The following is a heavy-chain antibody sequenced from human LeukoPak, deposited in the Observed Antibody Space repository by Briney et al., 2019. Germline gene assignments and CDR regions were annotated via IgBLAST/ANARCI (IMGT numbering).Heavy chain of an antibody. CDR3: ARLRRSHADF. V-gene: IGHV4-34*01. CDR1: GGSFSGYY. D-gene: IGHD6-13*01. Sequence: PSETLSLTCAVYGGSFSGYYWSWIRQPPGKGLEWIGEINHCGSTNYNPSRQSRVTISVDTSKNQFSLKLSSVTAADTAVYYCARLRRSHADFWGQGTLVTVSS. CDR2: INHCGST. J-gene: IGHJ4*02.